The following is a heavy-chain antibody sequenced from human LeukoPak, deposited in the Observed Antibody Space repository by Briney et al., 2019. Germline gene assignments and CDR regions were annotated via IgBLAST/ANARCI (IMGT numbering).Heavy chain of an antibody. CDR1: GFTFSSYW. V-gene: IGHV3-7*01. CDR2: IKQDGSEK. CDR3: AREAFLVGATFDY. J-gene: IGHJ4*02. Sequence: PGGSLRLSCAASGFTFSSYWMSWVRQAPGKGLEWVANIKQDGSEKYYVDSVKGRFTISRGNAKNSLYLQMNSLRAEDTAVYYCAREAFLVGATFDYWGQGTLVTVSS. D-gene: IGHD1-26*01.